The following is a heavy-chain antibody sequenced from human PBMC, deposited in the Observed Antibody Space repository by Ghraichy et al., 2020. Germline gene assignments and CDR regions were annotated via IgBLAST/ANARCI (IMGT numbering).Heavy chain of an antibody. CDR1: GFTFSSYW. CDR3: ARVVANYWYFDL. V-gene: IGHV3-7*01. Sequence: GESLNISCAASGFTFSSYWMSWVRQAPGKGLEWVANIKQDGSEKYYVDSVKGRFTISRDNAKNSLYLQMNSLRAEDTAVYYCARVVANYWYFDLWGRGTLVTVSS. D-gene: IGHD5-12*01. J-gene: IGHJ2*01. CDR2: IKQDGSEK.